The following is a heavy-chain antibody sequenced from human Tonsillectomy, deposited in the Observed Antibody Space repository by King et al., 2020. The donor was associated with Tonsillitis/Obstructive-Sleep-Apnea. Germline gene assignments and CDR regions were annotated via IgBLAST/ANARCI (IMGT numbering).Heavy chain of an antibody. V-gene: IGHV7-4-1*02. D-gene: IGHD6-6*01. J-gene: IGHJ4*02. CDR3: ARGPRVNIAALYLNY. Sequence: VQLVESGSELKKPGASVKVSCKASGYTFTSYAMNWVRQAPGQGLEWMGWINTNTGNPTYAQGFTGRFVFSLDPSVSTAYRQISSLKAEDTAVYYCARGPRVNIAALYLNYWGQGTLVTVSS. CDR2: INTNTGNP. CDR1: GYTFTSYA.